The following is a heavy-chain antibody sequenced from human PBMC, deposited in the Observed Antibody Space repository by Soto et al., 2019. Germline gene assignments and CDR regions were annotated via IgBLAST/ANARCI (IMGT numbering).Heavy chain of an antibody. CDR3: AHKEKTGNLFAP. Sequence: QITLKESGPTLVKPTQTLTLTCTFSGFSLSTNGLGVGWIRQPPGKALEWLALIYWDDDKRYSPSLRSRLTITRDTSKNQVVLTMTNMDPEDTATYYCAHKEKTGNLFAPWGQGTLVTVFS. CDR2: IYWDDDK. CDR1: GFSLSTNGLG. V-gene: IGHV2-5*02. J-gene: IGHJ5*02.